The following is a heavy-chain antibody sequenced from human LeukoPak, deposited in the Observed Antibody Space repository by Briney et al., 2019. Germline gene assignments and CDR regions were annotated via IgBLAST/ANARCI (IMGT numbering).Heavy chain of an antibody. CDR1: GYTFTSYD. D-gene: IGHD3-22*01. J-gene: IGHJ3*02. CDR3: ARTYYYDSSGYYLDAFDI. CDR2: MNPNSGNT. Sequence: ASVKVSCKASGYTFTSYDINWVRQATGQGLEWMGWMNPNSGNTGYAQKFQGRVTITRNTSISTAYMELSSLRSEDTAVYYCARTYYYDSSGYYLDAFDIWGQGTMVTVSS. V-gene: IGHV1-8*01.